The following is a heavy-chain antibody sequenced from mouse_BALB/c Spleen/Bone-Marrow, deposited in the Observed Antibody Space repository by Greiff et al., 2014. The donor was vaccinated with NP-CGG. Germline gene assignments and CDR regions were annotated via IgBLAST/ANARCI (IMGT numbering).Heavy chain of an antibody. Sequence: EVHLVESGGGLVQPGGSLKLSCAASGFTFSSYTMSWVRQTPEKRLEWVAYISNGGGSTSSPDTGKGRFTISRDNAKNILYLQMSSQKSEDTAMDYCARQFGLRWAVDDWGQGTSVTVSS. CDR2: ISNGGGST. D-gene: IGHD3-1*01. CDR1: GFTFSSYT. J-gene: IGHJ4*01. CDR3: ARQFGLRWAVDD. V-gene: IGHV5-12-2*01.